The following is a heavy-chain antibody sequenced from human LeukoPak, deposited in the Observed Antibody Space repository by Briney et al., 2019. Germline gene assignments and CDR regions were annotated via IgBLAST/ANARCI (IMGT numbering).Heavy chain of an antibody. D-gene: IGHD5-18*01. CDR2: INPNSGGT. CDR1: GYPLTGYY. CDR3: ARVGYSYVD. Sequence: SVKFSCKAFGYPLTGYYMHGVRRPPGKGLEWMGWINPNSGGTNYAQKFQGRVTMTRDTSISTAYMELSRLRSDDTAVYYCARVGYSYVDWGQGTLVTVSS. J-gene: IGHJ4*02. V-gene: IGHV1-2*02.